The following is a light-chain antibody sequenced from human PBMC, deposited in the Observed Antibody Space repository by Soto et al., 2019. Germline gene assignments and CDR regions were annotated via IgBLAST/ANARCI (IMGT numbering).Light chain of an antibody. V-gene: IGKV3-20*01. CDR3: QQYGSSPLT. J-gene: IGKJ4*01. CDR2: GAS. CDR1: QGVSSSY. Sequence: ALTQAPASLSLAPGEGATRSGMASQGVSSSYLAWYNKKHGQAPRILIYGASSRANGIPDRFSGSGSGTDFTLTISRLEPEDFAVYYCQQYGSSPLTFGGGTKVDIK.